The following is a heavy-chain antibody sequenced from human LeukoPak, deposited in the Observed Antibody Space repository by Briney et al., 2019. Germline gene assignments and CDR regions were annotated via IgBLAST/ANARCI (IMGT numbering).Heavy chain of an antibody. CDR3: ARRFYEYNVYDRHFDS. CDR1: GFTFSRDW. Sequence: GGSLRLSCADSGFTFSRDWMHWVRQAPGKGPEWFSRISDDGSITTYADSVQGRFTISRDNAKSTVFLQMNSLRVEDTAVYFCARRFYEYNVYDRHFDSWGQGILVTVSS. J-gene: IGHJ4*02. CDR2: ISDDGSIT. V-gene: IGHV3-74*03. D-gene: IGHD3-16*01.